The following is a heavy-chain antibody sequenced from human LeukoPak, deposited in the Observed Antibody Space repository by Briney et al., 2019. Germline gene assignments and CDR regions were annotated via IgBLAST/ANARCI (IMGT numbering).Heavy chain of an antibody. CDR1: GFTVSSNY. CDR2: IYSGGST. Sequence: GGSLRLSCAASGFTVSSNYMSWVRQAPGKGLEWVSVIYSGGSTYYADSVKGRFTISRDNSKNTLCLQMNSLRAEDTAVYYCARFSKLSQGFDYWGQGTLVTVSS. J-gene: IGHJ4*02. CDR3: ARFSKLSQGFDY. D-gene: IGHD3-16*02. V-gene: IGHV3-53*01.